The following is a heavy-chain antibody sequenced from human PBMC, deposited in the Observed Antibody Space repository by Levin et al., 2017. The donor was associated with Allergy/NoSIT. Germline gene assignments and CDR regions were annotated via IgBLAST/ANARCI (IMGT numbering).Heavy chain of an antibody. D-gene: IGHD3-10*01. J-gene: IGHJ6*02. CDR3: AKDSRYGSGTYYKGSTYHYYGMDV. CDR2: ISYDGSNK. Sequence: GGSLRLSCAASGFTFSSYGMHWVRQAPGKGLEWVAVISYDGSNKYYTDSVKGRFTISRDNSKNTLYLQMNSLRAEDTAVYYCAKDSRYGSGTYYKGSTYHYYGMDVWGQGTTVTVSS. CDR1: GFTFSSYG. V-gene: IGHV3-30*18.